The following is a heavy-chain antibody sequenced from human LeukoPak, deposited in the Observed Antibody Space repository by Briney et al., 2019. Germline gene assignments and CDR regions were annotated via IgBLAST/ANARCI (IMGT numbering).Heavy chain of an antibody. CDR1: GGSISSSYYY. CDR3: ARGRPFGGGFHLDY. CDR2: IYYSGST. D-gene: IGHD1-26*01. Sequence: SETLSLTCTVSGGSISSSYYYWGWIRQPPGKGLEWIGSIYYSGSTYYNPSLKSRVTMSVDTSKNQFFLKLSSVTAADTAVYYCARGRPFGGGFHLDYWGQGTLVTVSA. J-gene: IGHJ4*02. V-gene: IGHV4-39*02.